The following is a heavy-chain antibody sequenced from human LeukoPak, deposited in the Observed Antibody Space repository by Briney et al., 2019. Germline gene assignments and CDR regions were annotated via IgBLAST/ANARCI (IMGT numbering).Heavy chain of an antibody. V-gene: IGHV1-69*13. CDR1: GGTFSSYA. Sequence: SVKVSCKASGGTFSSYAISWVRQAPGQGLEWMGGIIPIFGTANYAQKFQGRVTITADESASTAYMELSSLRSEDTAVYYCARDHDVYYDSSGGKFDYWGQGTLVTVSS. D-gene: IGHD3-22*01. CDR3: ARDHDVYYDSSGGKFDY. CDR2: IIPIFGTA. J-gene: IGHJ4*02.